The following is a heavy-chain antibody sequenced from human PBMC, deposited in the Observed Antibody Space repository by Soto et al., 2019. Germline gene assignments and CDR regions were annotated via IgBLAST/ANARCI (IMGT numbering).Heavy chain of an antibody. CDR2: IYPGGTT. CDR1: GFTVSSSNY. Sequence: EVPLVESGGGLIQPGGSLRLSCVVSGFTVSSSNYMSWVRQAPGKGLEWVSVIYPGGTTYYADSVKGRFTISRDNSKNTLYLQMNSLRAEDTAVYCHGYGYWGQGTLVTVSS. CDR3: GYGY. J-gene: IGHJ4*02. D-gene: IGHD5-12*01. V-gene: IGHV3-53*01.